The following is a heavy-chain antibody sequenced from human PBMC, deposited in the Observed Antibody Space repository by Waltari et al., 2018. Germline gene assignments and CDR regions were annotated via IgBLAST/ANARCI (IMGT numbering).Heavy chain of an antibody. D-gene: IGHD6-13*01. Sequence: QVQLVESGGGVVQPGRSLRLSCAASGFTFSSYGMHWVRQAPGKGLEWVAVIWYDGSNKYYADSVKGRFTISRDNSKNTLYLQMNSLRAEDTAMYYCAKSLAAASLYYMDVWGKGTTVTVSS. V-gene: IGHV3-30*18. CDR2: IWYDGSNK. CDR1: GFTFSSYG. J-gene: IGHJ6*03. CDR3: AKSLAAASLYYMDV.